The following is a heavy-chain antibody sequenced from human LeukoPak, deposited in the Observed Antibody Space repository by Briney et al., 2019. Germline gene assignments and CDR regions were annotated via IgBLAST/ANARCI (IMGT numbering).Heavy chain of an antibody. CDR1: GFTLKNYW. V-gene: IGHV3-74*03. Sequence: GGSLRLSCETSGFTLKNYWMSWLRRAPGKGLEWVSRSKYDGSTAMYAESVKGRFTISRDNARGTWYLQMNSLRVDDTAVYYCAKSDWFDPCGRGILVTVSS. CDR3: AKSDWFDP. J-gene: IGHJ5*02. CDR2: SKYDGSTA.